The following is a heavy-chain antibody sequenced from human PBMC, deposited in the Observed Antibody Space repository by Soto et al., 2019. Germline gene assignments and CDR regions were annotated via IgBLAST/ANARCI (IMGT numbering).Heavy chain of an antibody. CDR3: AIPSAAGIFY. D-gene: IGHD6-13*01. CDR2: IYYSGST. J-gene: IGHJ4*02. CDR1: GGSISSSSYY. Sequence: PSETLSLTCTVSGGSISSSSYYWGWIRQPPGKGLEWIGSIYYSGSTYYNPSLKSRVTISVDTSKNQFSLKLSSVTAADTAVYYCAIPSAAGIFYWGQGTLVTVS. V-gene: IGHV4-39*01.